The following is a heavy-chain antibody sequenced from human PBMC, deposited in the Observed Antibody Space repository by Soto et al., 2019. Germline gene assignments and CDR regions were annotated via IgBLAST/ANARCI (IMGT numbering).Heavy chain of an antibody. CDR3: AVDVIAARPPNYYYYGMDV. V-gene: IGHV1-18*01. CDR2: ISAYNGNT. J-gene: IGHJ6*02. D-gene: IGHD6-6*01. CDR1: GYTFTSYG. Sequence: GASVKVSCKASGYTFTSYGISWVRQAPGQGLEWMGWISAYNGNTNYAQKLQGRVTMTTDTSTSTAYMELRSLRSDDTAVYYCAVDVIAARPPNYYYYGMDVWGQGTTVTVSS.